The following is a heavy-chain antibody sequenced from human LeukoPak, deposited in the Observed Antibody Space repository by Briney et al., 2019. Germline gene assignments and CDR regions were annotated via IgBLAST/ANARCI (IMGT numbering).Heavy chain of an antibody. D-gene: IGHD2-8*02. CDR2: IWYDGTNI. J-gene: IGHJ4*02. Sequence: GRSLRLSCAASGFTFSSYGMHWVRQAPGKGLEWLAVIWYDGTNIYYADSVKGRFAISRDNSKNTLYLLLNSLRAEDTAVYYCARATTGTYHWDYWGQGTLVTVSS. CDR1: GFTFSSYG. V-gene: IGHV3-33*01. CDR3: ARATTGTYHWDY.